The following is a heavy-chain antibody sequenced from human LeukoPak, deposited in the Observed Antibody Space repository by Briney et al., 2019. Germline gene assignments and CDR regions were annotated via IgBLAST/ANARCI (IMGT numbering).Heavy chain of an antibody. V-gene: IGHV4-59*01. D-gene: IGHD6-19*01. J-gene: IGHJ5*02. CDR1: GGSISSYY. CDR2: TYYSGST. CDR3: ARESSGWYLNWFDP. Sequence: SETLSLTCTVSGGSISSYYWSWIRQPPGKGLEWVGYTYYSGSTNYNPSLKSRVTISVDTSKNQFSLKLSSVTAADTAVYYCARESSGWYLNWFDPWGQGTLVTVSS.